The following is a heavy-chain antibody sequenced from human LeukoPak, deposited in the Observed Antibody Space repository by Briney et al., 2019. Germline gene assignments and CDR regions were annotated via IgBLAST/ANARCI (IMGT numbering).Heavy chain of an antibody. Sequence: GRSLRLSCAASGFTLSNNGIHWVRQAPGKGLEWVAGISYDGSDKYYADSVKGRFTISRDNSKNTLYLQMNSLRAEDTAVYYCAREGDYYGSGPSDYWGQGTLVTVSS. D-gene: IGHD3-10*01. V-gene: IGHV3-30*03. J-gene: IGHJ4*02. CDR3: AREGDYYGSGPSDY. CDR2: ISYDGSDK. CDR1: GFTLSNNG.